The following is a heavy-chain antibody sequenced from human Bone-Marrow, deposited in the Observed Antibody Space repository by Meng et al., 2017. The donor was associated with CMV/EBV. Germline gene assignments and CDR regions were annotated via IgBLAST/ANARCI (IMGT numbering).Heavy chain of an antibody. Sequence: SLKISCAASGFTFDEYAMHWVRQGPGKGLEWVSGISWNSGTIAYADSVKGRFTISRDNAKNSLYLQMNSLRAEDTALYHCARDATGSGYYDYGMDVWGQGSTVTFYS. V-gene: IGHV3-9*01. CDR2: ISWNSGTI. CDR1: GFTFDEYA. D-gene: IGHD3-10*01. J-gene: IGHJ6*01. CDR3: ARDATGSGYYDYGMDV.